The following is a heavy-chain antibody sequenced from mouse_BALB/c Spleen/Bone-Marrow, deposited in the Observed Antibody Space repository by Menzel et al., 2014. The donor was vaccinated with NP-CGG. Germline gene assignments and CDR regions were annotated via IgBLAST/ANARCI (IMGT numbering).Heavy chain of an antibody. CDR3: ARHEEPHYGYPCAMDY. V-gene: IGHV1-62-2*01. Sequence: QVQLQQSGAGLVKPGASVKLSCKASGYTFTEYIIHWVKQRSGQGLEWIGWFYPGSGSIKYNEKFKDKATLTADKSSSTVYMELSRLTSEDSAVYLCARHEEPHYGYPCAMDYWGQGTSVTVSS. J-gene: IGHJ4*01. D-gene: IGHD1-2*01. CDR2: FYPGSGSI. CDR1: GYTFTEYI.